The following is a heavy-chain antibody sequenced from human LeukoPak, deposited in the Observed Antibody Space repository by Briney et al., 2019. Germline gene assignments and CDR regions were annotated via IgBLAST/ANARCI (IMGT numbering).Heavy chain of an antibody. CDR1: GFTFRSYA. V-gene: IGHV3-30*18. D-gene: IGHD6-19*01. CDR3: AKDSHLQQWLVGIDY. Sequence: GGSLRPSCAASGFTFRSYAMHWVRQAPGRGLEWVAVISYDGSNKYYADSVKGRFTISRDNSKNTLYLQMNSLRAEDTAVYYCAKDSHLQQWLVGIDYWGQGTLVTVSS. J-gene: IGHJ4*02. CDR2: ISYDGSNK.